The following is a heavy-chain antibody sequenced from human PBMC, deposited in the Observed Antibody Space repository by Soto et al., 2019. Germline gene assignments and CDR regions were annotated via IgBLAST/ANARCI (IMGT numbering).Heavy chain of an antibody. J-gene: IGHJ5*02. V-gene: IGHV4-39*01. CDR2: IYYSGST. Sequence: SETLSLTCTVSGGSISSSSYYWGWIRQPPGKGLEWIGSIYYSGSTYYNPSLKSRVTISVDTSKNQFSLKLSSVTAADTAVYYCARQNVLRYFDWPSWGQGTLVTVS. CDR1: GGSISSSSYY. CDR3: ARQNVLRYFDWPS. D-gene: IGHD3-9*01.